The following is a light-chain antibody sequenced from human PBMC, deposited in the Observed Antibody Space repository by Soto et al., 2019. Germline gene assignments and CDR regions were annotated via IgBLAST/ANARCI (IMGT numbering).Light chain of an antibody. CDR3: QQLNDYPIT. J-gene: IGKJ5*01. CDR1: QTISSW. CDR2: GAS. V-gene: IGKV1-5*01. Sequence: DIQMNQSPSTLSGSVGDRVTITCRASQTISSWLAWYQQKPGKAPKLLIYGASTLQSGVPSRFSGSGSGTDFTLTITSLQPEDFATYYCQQLNDYPITFGQGTRLEIK.